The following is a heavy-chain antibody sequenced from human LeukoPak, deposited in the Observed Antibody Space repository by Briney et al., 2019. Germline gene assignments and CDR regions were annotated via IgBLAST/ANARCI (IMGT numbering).Heavy chain of an antibody. CDR1: GFTFSSYG. V-gene: IGHV3-48*01. J-gene: IGHJ4*02. D-gene: IGHD2-8*01. CDR3: AKWGIENPPLDY. Sequence: TGGSLRLSCAASGFTFSSYGMNWVRQAPGEGLEWVSYISSSPSIIYYADSVKGRFTISRDNAKNTLYLQMNSLRAEDTAVYYCAKWGIENPPLDYWGQGTLVTVSS. CDR2: ISSSPSII.